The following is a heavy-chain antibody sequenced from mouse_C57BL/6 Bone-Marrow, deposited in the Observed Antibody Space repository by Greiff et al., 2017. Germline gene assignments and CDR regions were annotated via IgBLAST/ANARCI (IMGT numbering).Heavy chain of an antibody. J-gene: IGHJ1*03. CDR2: ISSGSSTI. CDR1: GFTFSDSG. V-gene: IGHV5-17*01. Sequence: EVQLVESGGGLVKPGGSLKLSCAASGFTFSDSGMHWVRQAPEKGLEWVAYISSGSSTIYYADTVKGRFTISRDNAKNTLFLQMTSLRSEDTAMYYCARHYYGSSYWYVDVWGTGTTVTVSS. CDR3: ARHYYGSSYWYVDV. D-gene: IGHD1-1*01.